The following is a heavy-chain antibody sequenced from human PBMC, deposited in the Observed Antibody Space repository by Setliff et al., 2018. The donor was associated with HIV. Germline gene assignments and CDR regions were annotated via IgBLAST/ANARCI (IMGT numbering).Heavy chain of an antibody. V-gene: IGHV4-59*11. CDR3: ATGIDNFWSGYVN. J-gene: IGHJ4*02. Sequence: KTSETLSLTCTVSGGSTSSRYWSWIRLPPGKGLEWIGTLYYNGNTNSNPSLKSRVTISGDTSKNLFSLKLTSVTPADTAVYYCATGIDNFWSGYVNWGQGTQVTVSS. CDR2: LYYNGNT. CDR1: GGSTSSRY. D-gene: IGHD3-3*01.